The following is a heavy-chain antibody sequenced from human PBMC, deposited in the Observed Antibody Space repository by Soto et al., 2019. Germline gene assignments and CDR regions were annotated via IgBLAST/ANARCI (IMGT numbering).Heavy chain of an antibody. CDR3: AKGGDLYGDYGPLDWFDP. D-gene: IGHD4-17*01. Sequence: EVQLVESGGGLVQPGRSLRLSCAASGFTFDDYAMHWVRQAPGKGLEWVSGISWNSGSIGYADSVKGRFTISRDNAKNSLYLQMNSLRAEDTALYYCAKGGDLYGDYGPLDWFDPWGQGTLVTVSS. CDR1: GFTFDDYA. V-gene: IGHV3-9*01. J-gene: IGHJ5*02. CDR2: ISWNSGSI.